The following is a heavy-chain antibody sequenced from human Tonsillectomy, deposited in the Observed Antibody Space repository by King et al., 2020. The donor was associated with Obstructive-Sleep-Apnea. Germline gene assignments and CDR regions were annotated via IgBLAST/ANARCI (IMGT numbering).Heavy chain of an antibody. V-gene: IGHV4-31*03. Sequence: QVQLQESGPGLVKPSQTLSLTCTVSGGSISSGGYYWSWIRQHPGKGLEWIGYIYYSGTTYFNPSLKSRVTISVDTSKNQFSLKLSSVTAADTAVYYCARIASNCNSDICSFDYWGQGTLVTVSS. CDR3: ARIASNCNSDICSFDY. CDR2: IYYSGTT. D-gene: IGHD2/OR15-2a*01. CDR1: GGSISSGGYY. J-gene: IGHJ4*02.